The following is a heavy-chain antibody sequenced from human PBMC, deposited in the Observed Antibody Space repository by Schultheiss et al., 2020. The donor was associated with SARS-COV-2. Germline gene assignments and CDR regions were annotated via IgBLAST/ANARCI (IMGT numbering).Heavy chain of an antibody. CDR2: INPSGGST. V-gene: IGHV1-46*01. CDR3: ARYDFWSGYYYYYGMDV. J-gene: IGHJ6*02. CDR1: GYTFTSYG. Sequence: ASVKVSCKASGYTFTSYGISWVRQAPGQGLEWMGIINPSGGSTSYAQKFQGRVTMTRDTSTSTVYMELSSLRSEDTAVYYCARYDFWSGYYYYYGMDVWGQGTTVTVSS. D-gene: IGHD3-3*01.